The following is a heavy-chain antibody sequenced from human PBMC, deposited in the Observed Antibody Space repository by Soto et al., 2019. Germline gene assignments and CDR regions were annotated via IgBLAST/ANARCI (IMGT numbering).Heavy chain of an antibody. Sequence: SETLSLTFTVSGYSISTGCYWAWVRPSPGKGLEWIGSVYRRGAAYYSPTLKSRVTISVDASQNQFSLHLKSVTAADAAVYYCARDYTYALDLAGHFAFRGQGTPVTVSS. J-gene: IGHJ4*02. CDR2: VYRRGAA. CDR1: GYSISTGCY. CDR3: ARDYTYALDLAGHFAF. D-gene: IGHD6-19*01. V-gene: IGHV4-38-2*02.